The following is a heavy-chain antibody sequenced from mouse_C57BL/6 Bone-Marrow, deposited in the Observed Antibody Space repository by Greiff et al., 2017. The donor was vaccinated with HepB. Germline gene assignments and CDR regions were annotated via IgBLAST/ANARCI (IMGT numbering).Heavy chain of an antibody. CDR3: ARNEGYYVAFDV. Sequence: EVKLVESGPVLVKPGASVKMSCKASGYTFTDYYMNWVKQSHGKSLEWIGVINPYNGGTSYNQKFKGKATLTVDKSSSTAYMELNSLTSEDSAVYYCARNEGYYVAFDVWGTGTTVTVSS. CDR2: INPYNGGT. D-gene: IGHD2-3*01. J-gene: IGHJ1*03. V-gene: IGHV1-19*01. CDR1: GYTFTDYY.